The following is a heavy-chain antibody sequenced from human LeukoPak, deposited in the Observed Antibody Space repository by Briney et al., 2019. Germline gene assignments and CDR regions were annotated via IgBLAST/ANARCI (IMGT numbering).Heavy chain of an antibody. J-gene: IGHJ3*02. CDR3: ARDGAYSGSYRAAFDI. D-gene: IGHD1-26*01. Sequence: GGSLRLSCAASGFTFSSYWMSWVRQAPGKGLEWVANIKQDGSEKYYVDSVKGRFTISRDNPKNLLFLQMNSLRAEDTAVYYCARDGAYSGSYRAAFDIWGQGTMVTVSS. CDR2: IKQDGSEK. V-gene: IGHV3-7*01. CDR1: GFTFSSYW.